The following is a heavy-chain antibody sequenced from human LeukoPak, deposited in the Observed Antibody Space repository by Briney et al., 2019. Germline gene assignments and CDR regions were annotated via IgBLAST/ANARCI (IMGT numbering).Heavy chain of an antibody. Sequence: GGSLRLSCAASGFTFKNYAMKWVRQAPGKGLEWVSSISSSSSYIYYADSVKGRFTISRDNAKNSLYLQMNSLRAEDTAVYYCASGQTGGFLYDFWSGYPGPFDYWGQGTLVTVSS. J-gene: IGHJ4*02. CDR2: ISSSSSYI. V-gene: IGHV3-21*01. D-gene: IGHD3-3*01. CDR3: ASGQTGGFLYDFWSGYPGPFDY. CDR1: GFTFKNYA.